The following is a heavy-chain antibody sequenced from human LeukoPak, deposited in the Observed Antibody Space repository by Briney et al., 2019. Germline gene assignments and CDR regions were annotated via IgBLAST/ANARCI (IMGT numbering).Heavy chain of an antibody. D-gene: IGHD4-17*01. CDR3: TQTTVTTGYFDY. Sequence: GGSLRLSCTASGSTFGDYAMSWVRQAPGKGLEWVGFIRSKAYGGTTEYAASVKGRFTIPRDDSKSIAYLQMNSLKTEDTAVYYCTQTTVTTGYFDYWGQGTLVTVSS. J-gene: IGHJ4*02. CDR1: GSTFGDYA. V-gene: IGHV3-49*04. CDR2: IRSKAYGGTT.